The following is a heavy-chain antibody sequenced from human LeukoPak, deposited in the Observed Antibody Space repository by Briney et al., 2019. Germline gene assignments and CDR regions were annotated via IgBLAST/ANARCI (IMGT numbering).Heavy chain of an antibody. CDR2: ITGSGGTT. Sequence: GGSLRLSCVASGLTFSSHAMTWVRQTPGKGLEWVSGITGSGGTTYHADSVKGRFTISRDNSKNTLYLQMNNLRAEDTAVYYCASRPPSETYFAVFDYWVQGTLVTVSS. J-gene: IGHJ4*02. CDR1: GLTFSSHA. D-gene: IGHD1-26*01. CDR3: ASRPPSETYFAVFDY. V-gene: IGHV3-23*01.